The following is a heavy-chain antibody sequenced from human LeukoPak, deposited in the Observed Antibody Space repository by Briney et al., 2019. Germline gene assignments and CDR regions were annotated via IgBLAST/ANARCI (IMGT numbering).Heavy chain of an antibody. CDR2: ISGSGGST. CDR3: AKDSRTGSSWDWWWFDP. V-gene: IGHV3-23*01. Sequence: GGSLRLSCAASGFTFSSYAMSWVRQAPGKGLEWVSAISGSGGSTYYADSVKGRFTISRDNSKNTLYLQMNSLRAEDTAVYYCAKDSRTGSSWDWWWFDPWGEGTLVTVSS. CDR1: GFTFSSYA. D-gene: IGHD6-13*01. J-gene: IGHJ5*02.